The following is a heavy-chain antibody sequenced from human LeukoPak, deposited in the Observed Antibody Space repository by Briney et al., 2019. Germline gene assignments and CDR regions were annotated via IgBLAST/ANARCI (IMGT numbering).Heavy chain of an antibody. CDR3: ARDLKGSAWYVDD. D-gene: IGHD6-19*01. CDR1: GFTFSDYY. Sequence: GGSLRLSCAASGFTFSDYYMTRIRQAPGKGLEWLSYISSSSTYTNYADSVKGRFTISRDNAKNSLYLQMNSLRAEDTAVYYCARDLKGSAWYVDDWGQGTLVTVSS. CDR2: ISSSSTYT. V-gene: IGHV3-11*05. J-gene: IGHJ4*02.